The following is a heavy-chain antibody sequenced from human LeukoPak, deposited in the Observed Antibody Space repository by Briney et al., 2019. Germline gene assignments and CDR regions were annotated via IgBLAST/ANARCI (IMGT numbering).Heavy chain of an antibody. CDR2: IKQDGSEK. D-gene: IGHD6-13*01. V-gene: IGHV3-7*01. CDR3: ARTIYSSSWSLYYFDY. CDR1: GFIFSRNS. J-gene: IGHJ4*02. Sequence: GGSLRLSCAASGFIFSRNSMNWVRQAPGKGLEWVANIKQDGSEKYYVDSVKGRFTISRDNAKNSLYLQMNSLRAEDTAVYYCARTIYSSSWSLYYFDYWGQGTLVTVSS.